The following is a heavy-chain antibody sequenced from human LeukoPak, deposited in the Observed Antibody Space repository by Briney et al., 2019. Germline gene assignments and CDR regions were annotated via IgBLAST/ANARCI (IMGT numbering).Heavy chain of an antibody. D-gene: IGHD2-21*01. J-gene: IGHJ4*02. Sequence: SQTLSLTCAISGDRVSSNSAAWNWIRQSPSRGLEWLGRTYYRSKWYNDYAVSVKSRTTINPDTSKNQFSLQLNSVTPEDTAEYYCARSGVIDMVPFDHWGQGTLVTVSS. CDR3: ARSGVIDMVPFDH. CDR2: TYYRSKWYN. V-gene: IGHV6-1*01. CDR1: GDRVSSNSAA.